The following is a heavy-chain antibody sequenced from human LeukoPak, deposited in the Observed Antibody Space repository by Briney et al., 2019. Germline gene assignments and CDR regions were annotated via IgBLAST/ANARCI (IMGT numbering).Heavy chain of an antibody. Sequence: SVKVSCKASGGTFSSYAISWVRQAPGQGLEWMGRIIPIFGTANYAQKFRGRVTITTDESTSTAYMELSSLRSEDTAVYYCASTPHQHYWFDPWGQGTLVTVSS. V-gene: IGHV1-69*05. CDR3: ASTPHQHYWFDP. CDR2: IIPIFGTA. J-gene: IGHJ5*02. CDR1: GGTFSSYA.